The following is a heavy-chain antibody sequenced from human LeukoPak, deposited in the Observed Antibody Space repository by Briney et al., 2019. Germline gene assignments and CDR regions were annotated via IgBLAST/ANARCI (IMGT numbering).Heavy chain of an antibody. J-gene: IGHJ4*02. CDR3: VKGRPGYYSSDYDYFDY. Sequence: PGGSLRLSCSASGFTFSSYPMHWVRQAPGKGLEYVSAIGTNGGSTYYADSVKGGFTISRDNSKNTLYLQMSSLRAEDTAVYYCVKGRPGYYSSDYDYFDYWGRGTLVTVSS. D-gene: IGHD6-19*01. CDR2: IGTNGGST. V-gene: IGHV3-64D*06. CDR1: GFTFSSYP.